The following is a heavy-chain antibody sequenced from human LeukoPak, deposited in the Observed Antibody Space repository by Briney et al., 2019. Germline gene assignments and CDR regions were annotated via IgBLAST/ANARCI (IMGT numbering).Heavy chain of an antibody. Sequence: RGSLRLSCAASGFTFSNAWMSWVRQAPGKGLEWVGRIRSKADGGTTDYAAPVKGRFTISRDDSKNTLYLQMNSLKTEDTAVNYCTTDGPFGSPSDYWGQGTLVTVSS. D-gene: IGHD3-10*01. CDR1: GFTFSNAW. V-gene: IGHV3-15*01. CDR2: IRSKADGGTT. CDR3: TTDGPFGSPSDY. J-gene: IGHJ4*02.